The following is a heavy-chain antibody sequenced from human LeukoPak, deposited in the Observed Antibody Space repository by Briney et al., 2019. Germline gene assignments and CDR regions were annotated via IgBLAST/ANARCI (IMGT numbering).Heavy chain of an antibody. Sequence: GGSLGLSCVVSGFTFSTYWMSWVRQAPGKGLECVATIKQDGSVKNYGDSVQGRFTISRDDSKKTLYLQMNSLRAEDTAVYYCAREGQPYNWFDPWGQGTLVTVSS. V-gene: IGHV3-7*01. D-gene: IGHD6-13*01. CDR3: AREGQPYNWFDP. J-gene: IGHJ5*02. CDR2: IKQDGSVK. CDR1: GFTFSTYW.